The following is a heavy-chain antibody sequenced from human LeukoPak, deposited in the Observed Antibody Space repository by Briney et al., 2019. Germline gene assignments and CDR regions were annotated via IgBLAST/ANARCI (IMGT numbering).Heavy chain of an antibody. CDR3: ARDPFRSSFDS. D-gene: IGHD1-26*01. Sequence: SETLSLTCTVSGGSINNYYWNWIRQPAGKDLEWIGRIYISGVTHYNPSLKNRVTMSVDTSKNQFSLKLTSVTAADTAVYYCARDPFRSSFDSWGQGTLVTVSS. J-gene: IGHJ4*02. V-gene: IGHV4-4*07. CDR1: GGSINNYY. CDR2: IYISGVT.